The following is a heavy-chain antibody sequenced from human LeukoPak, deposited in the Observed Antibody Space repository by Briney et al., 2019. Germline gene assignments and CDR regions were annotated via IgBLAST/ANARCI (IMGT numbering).Heavy chain of an antibody. CDR1: GGSISSGGYY. CDR3: ASSPSRYCSSTSCSYYYYYGMDV. D-gene: IGHD2-2*01. V-gene: IGHV4-30-4*01. CDR2: IYYSGGT. J-gene: IGHJ6*02. Sequence: PSQTLSLTCSVSGGSISSGGYYWSWIRQPPGKGLEWIGYIYYSGGTYYNPSLRSRVTISVDTSKNQFSLKLSSVTAADTAVYYCASSPSRYCSSTSCSYYYYYGMDVWGQGTTVTVSS.